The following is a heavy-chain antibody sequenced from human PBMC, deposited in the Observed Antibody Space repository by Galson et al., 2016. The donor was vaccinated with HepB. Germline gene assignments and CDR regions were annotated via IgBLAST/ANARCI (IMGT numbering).Heavy chain of an antibody. CDR2: IYHSGTT. J-gene: IGHJ6*02. V-gene: IGHV4-4*02. CDR1: GGSISSNNW. D-gene: IGHD2-15*01. CDR3: AKAEGGPHSFYFGMGV. Sequence: SETLSLTCAVSGGSISSNNWWSWVRQPPGKGLEWIGEIYHSGTTNYNPSLKSRVTISVDKSKNQFSLKLSSVTAADTAVYYCAKAEGGPHSFYFGMGVWGPGTTVTVSS.